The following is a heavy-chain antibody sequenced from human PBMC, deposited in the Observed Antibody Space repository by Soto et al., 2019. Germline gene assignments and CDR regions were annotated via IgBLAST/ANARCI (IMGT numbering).Heavy chain of an antibody. D-gene: IGHD1-26*01. CDR1: GLTFRSYA. Sequence: PGGSLKLSFAASGLTFRSYAMGWARQAPGRGLEWVSSISGSRGSTYYADSVKGRFTISRDISKNTLYLQMNSLRAEDTAVYYCAKDFETSGSYYFDNWGQGTLVTVSS. CDR3: AKDFETSGSYYFDN. CDR2: ISGSRGST. V-gene: IGHV3-23*01. J-gene: IGHJ4*02.